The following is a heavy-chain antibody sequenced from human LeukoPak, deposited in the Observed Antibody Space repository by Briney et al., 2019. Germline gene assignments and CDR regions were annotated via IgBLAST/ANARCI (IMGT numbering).Heavy chain of an antibody. CDR1: GFTFSSYS. CDR3: ARDAGGYYYVSSGPHFDY. V-gene: IGHV3-21*01. D-gene: IGHD3-22*01. Sequence: GGSLRLSCAASGFTFSSYSMNWVRQAPGKGLEWVSSISSSSSYIYYADSVKGRFTISRDNAKNSLYLQMNSLRAEDTAVYYCARDAGGYYYVSSGPHFDYWGQGTLVTVSS. CDR2: ISSSSSYI. J-gene: IGHJ4*02.